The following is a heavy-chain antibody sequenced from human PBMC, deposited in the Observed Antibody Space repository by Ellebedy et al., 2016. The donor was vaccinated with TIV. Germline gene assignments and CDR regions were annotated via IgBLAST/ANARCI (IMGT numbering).Heavy chain of an antibody. CDR2: ISAYNGNT. Sequence: ASVKVSCXASGYTCTSYVISWVRQAAGQGLEWMGWISAYNGNTNYAQKLQGRATMTTDTSTSTAYMELGSLRSDDTAVYYCARGRYSSCWVDFDYWGQGTLVTVSS. V-gene: IGHV1-18*04. D-gene: IGHD6-19*01. CDR3: ARGRYSSCWVDFDY. CDR1: GYTCTSYV. J-gene: IGHJ4*02.